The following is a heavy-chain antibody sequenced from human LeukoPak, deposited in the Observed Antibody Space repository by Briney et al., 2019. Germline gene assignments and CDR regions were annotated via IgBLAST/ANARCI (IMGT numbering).Heavy chain of an antibody. Sequence: GGSLRLSCAASGFTFSSYSMNWVRQAPGKGLKWVSSISSSSSYIYYADSVKGRFTISRDNAKNSLYLQMNSLRAEDTAVYYCARGTSKPGIAVAGLAYGIGYFDYWGQGTLVTVSS. CDR3: ARGTSKPGIAVAGLAYGIGYFDY. CDR1: GFTFSSYS. CDR2: ISSSSSYI. J-gene: IGHJ4*02. V-gene: IGHV3-21*01. D-gene: IGHD6-19*01.